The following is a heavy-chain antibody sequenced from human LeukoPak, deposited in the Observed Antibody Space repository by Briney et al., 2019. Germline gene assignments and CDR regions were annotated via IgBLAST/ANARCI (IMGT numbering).Heavy chain of an antibody. V-gene: IGHV3-30*18. CDR2: ISYDGSNK. Sequence: GGSLRLSCAASGFTFSSYGMHWVRQAPGKGLEWVEVISYDGSNKYYADSVKGRFTISRDNSKNTLYLQMNSLKAEDTAVYYCAKDYFTSNWNPPLSGYWGQGTLVTVSS. D-gene: IGHD1-1*01. CDR1: GFTFSSYG. J-gene: IGHJ4*02. CDR3: AKDYFTSNWNPPLSGY.